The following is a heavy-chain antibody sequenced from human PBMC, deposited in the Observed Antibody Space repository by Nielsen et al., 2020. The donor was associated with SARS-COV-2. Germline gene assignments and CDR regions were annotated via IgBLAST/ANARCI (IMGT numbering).Heavy chain of an antibody. J-gene: IGHJ6*03. CDR3: TSLPAARGNYYYMGV. CDR1: GFTFSGSA. D-gene: IGHD2-2*01. V-gene: IGHV3-73*01. Sequence: GESLKISCAASGFTFSGSAMHWVRQASGKGLEWVGRIRSKANSYATAYAASVKGRFTISRDDSKNTAYLQMNSLKTEDTAVYYCTSLPAARGNYYYMGVWGKGTTVTVSS. CDR2: IRSKANSYAT.